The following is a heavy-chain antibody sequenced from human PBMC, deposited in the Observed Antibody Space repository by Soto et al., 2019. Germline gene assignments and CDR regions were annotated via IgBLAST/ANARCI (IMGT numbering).Heavy chain of an antibody. V-gene: IGHV3-7*03. D-gene: IGHD1-1*01. Sequence: EVQLLGSGGGLVQPGGYLRLSCVASGFRFSSYWMNWVRQTPGMGLEWVANIDPDGRVGSYVDSVKGRFTTSRDNAKNSLYLQMNSLRADDTAVYFCAGWGVHDSNSWGQGILVTVSS. CDR3: AGWGVHDSNS. J-gene: IGHJ4*02. CDR1: GFRFSSYW. CDR2: IDPDGRVG.